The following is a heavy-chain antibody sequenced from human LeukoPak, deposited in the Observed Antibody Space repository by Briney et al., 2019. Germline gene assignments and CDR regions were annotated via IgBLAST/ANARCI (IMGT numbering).Heavy chain of an antibody. Sequence: GGSLRLSCAASGFTFSSYSMNWVRQAPGKGLEWVSSISSSSSYIYYADSVKGRFTISRDNAKNSLYLQMSSLRAEDTAVYYCAAPERGYYYYMDVWGKGTTVTVSS. CDR2: ISSSSSYI. V-gene: IGHV3-21*01. J-gene: IGHJ6*03. CDR3: AAPERGYYYYMDV. CDR1: GFTFSSYS.